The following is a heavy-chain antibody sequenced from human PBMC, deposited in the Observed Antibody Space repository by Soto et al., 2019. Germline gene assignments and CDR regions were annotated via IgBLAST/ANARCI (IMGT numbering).Heavy chain of an antibody. CDR1: GYTFTSYA. J-gene: IGHJ6*02. Sequence: ASVKVSCKASGYTFTSYAMHWVRQAPGQRLEWMGWINAGNGNTKYSQKFQGRVTITRDTSASTAYMELSSLRSEDAAVYYCARAYCGGDCYVQGYYYYGMDVWGQGTTVTVSS. V-gene: IGHV1-3*01. CDR3: ARAYCGGDCYVQGYYYYGMDV. CDR2: INAGNGNT. D-gene: IGHD2-21*02.